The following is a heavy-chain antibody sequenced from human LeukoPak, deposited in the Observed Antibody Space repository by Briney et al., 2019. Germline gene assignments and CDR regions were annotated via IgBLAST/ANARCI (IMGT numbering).Heavy chain of an antibody. CDR1: GFTVSSNY. CDR3: AKEDYYDSSGVDY. CDR2: ISGSGGST. V-gene: IGHV3-23*01. D-gene: IGHD3-22*01. Sequence: GGSLRLSCAASGFTVSSNYMSWVRQAPGKGLEWVSAISGSGGSTYYADSVKGRFTISRDNSKNTLYLQMNSLRAEDTAVYYGAKEDYYDSSGVDYGGQGTLVTVSS. J-gene: IGHJ4*02.